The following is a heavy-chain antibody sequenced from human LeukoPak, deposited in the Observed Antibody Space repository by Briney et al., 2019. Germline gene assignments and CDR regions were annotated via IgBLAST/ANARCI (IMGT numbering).Heavy chain of an antibody. Sequence: GRSLRLSCAASGFTFSNNAMSWVRQAPGKGLEWVSAISGSGGFTYYADSVKGRFTISRDNSKNTLYVQMNSLRAEDTAVYYCARQTRHSSGSDAGYCHHWGQGTLVTVSS. J-gene: IGHJ1*01. CDR1: GFTFSNNA. V-gene: IGHV3-23*01. CDR2: ISGSGGFT. D-gene: IGHD6-19*01. CDR3: ARQTRHSSGSDAGYCHH.